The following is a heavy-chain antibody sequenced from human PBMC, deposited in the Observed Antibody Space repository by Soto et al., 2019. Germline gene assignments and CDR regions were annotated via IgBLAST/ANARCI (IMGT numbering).Heavy chain of an antibody. Sequence: QMQLVESGGGVVQPGKSLRLSCIASGFTFSNYGMHWVRQAPGKGLEWVAVIWDDGGSKFYADSVKGRFTISRDNSKNTLYRQMTSLRADDTAVYDCASGEIQLERRPSYGKDVWGQGTTVIVSS. D-gene: IGHD1-1*01. CDR3: ASGEIQLERRPSYGKDV. V-gene: IGHV3-33*01. CDR2: IWDDGGSK. CDR1: GFTFSNYG. J-gene: IGHJ6*02.